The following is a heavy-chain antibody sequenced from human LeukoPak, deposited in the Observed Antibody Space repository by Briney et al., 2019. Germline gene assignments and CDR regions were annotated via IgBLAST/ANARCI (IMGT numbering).Heavy chain of an antibody. CDR1: GCTFTGYY. V-gene: IGHV1-2*02. D-gene: IGHD3-10*01. CDR3: ARGASITMVRGVMLFDY. CDR2: INPNSGGT. J-gene: IGHJ4*02. Sequence: ASVKVSCKASGCTFTGYYMHWVRQAPGQGLEWMGWINPNSGGTNYAQRFQGRLTVTRDTSISTAYMELSRLKFDDTAVYYCARGASITMVRGVMLFDYWGQGTLVTVSS.